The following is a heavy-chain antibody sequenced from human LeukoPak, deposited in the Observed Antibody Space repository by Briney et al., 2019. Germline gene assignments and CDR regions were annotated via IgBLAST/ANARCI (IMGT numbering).Heavy chain of an antibody. CDR1: GFTFSSYS. CDR3: TRQAGGN. V-gene: IGHV3-21*01. D-gene: IGHD1-26*01. CDR2: ITTSSTYI. Sequence: GGSLRLSCAASGFTFSSYSMSWVRQAPGKGLEWVSSITTSSTYISYADSVKGRFTISRDNAKNSLYLQMNSLRAEDTAVYYCTRQAGGNWGQGTLVTVSS. J-gene: IGHJ4*02.